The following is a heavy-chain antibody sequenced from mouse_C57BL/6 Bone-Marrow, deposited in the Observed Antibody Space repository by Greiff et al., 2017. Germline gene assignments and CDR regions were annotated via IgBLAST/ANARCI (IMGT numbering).Heavy chain of an antibody. CDR2: IRLKSDNYAT. CDR1: GFTFSNYW. J-gene: IGHJ4*01. Sequence: EVKLLESGGGLVQPGGSMKLSCVASGFTFSNYWMNWVRQSPEKGLEWVAQIRLKSDNYATHYAESVKGRFTISRDDSKSSVYLQMNNLRAEDTGIYYCTNGKGRAMDYWGQGTSVTVSS. CDR3: TNGKGRAMDY. V-gene: IGHV6-3*01. D-gene: IGHD2-1*01.